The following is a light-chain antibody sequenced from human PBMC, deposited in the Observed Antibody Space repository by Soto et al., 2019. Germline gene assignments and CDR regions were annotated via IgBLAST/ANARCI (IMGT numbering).Light chain of an antibody. V-gene: IGKV1-5*01. CDR3: QQYNSYWT. J-gene: IGKJ1*01. CDR2: AAS. CDR1: QSISTW. Sequence: DIQMTQSPSTLSASVGDRVTITCRASQSISTWLAWYQRKPGKAPKLLIYAASTLESGVPSRFSGSGSGTEFTLTISSLQPDDFATYYCQQYNSYWTFGQGTKVDI.